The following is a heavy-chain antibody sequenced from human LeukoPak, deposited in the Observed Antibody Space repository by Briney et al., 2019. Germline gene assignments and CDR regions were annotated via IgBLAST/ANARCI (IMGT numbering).Heavy chain of an antibody. CDR1: GGSFSGYY. D-gene: IGHD6-6*01. CDR2: INHSGST. Sequence: SETLSLTCAVYGGSFSGYYWSWIRQPPGKGLEWIGEINHSGSTNYNPSLKSRVTISVDTSKNQFSLKLSSVTAADTAVYYCARGIAARMSHFDYWGQGTLVTVSS. V-gene: IGHV4-34*01. J-gene: IGHJ4*02. CDR3: ARGIAARMSHFDY.